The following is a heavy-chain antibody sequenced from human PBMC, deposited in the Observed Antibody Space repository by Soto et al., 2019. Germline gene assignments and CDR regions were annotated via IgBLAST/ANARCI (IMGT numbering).Heavy chain of an antibody. CDR2: ISDRDGST. J-gene: IGHJ4*02. CDR3: AKAISDYYAPSDY. Sequence: PGGSLRLSCAASGFDASVNFITWVRQAPGKGLEWVSVISDRDGSTYFADSVKGRFTISRDDSKSTLYLQMNGLRGDDTAIYYCAKAISDYYAPSDYWGQGTQVTVSS. D-gene: IGHD3-22*01. CDR1: GFDASVNF. V-gene: IGHV3-23*01.